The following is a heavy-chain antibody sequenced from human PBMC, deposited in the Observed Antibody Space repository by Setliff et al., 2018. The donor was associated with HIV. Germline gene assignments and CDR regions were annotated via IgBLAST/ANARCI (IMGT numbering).Heavy chain of an antibody. J-gene: IGHJ4*02. V-gene: IGHV3-23*01. CDR2: ISGSGGDA. D-gene: IGHD3-3*01. CDR3: ATLRIDYFDY. Sequence: GGSLRLSCAGSGFTFSKYAMGWVRQAPGKGLEWVSSISGSGGDAYYTDSVKGRFTISRDNSGNTLFLQMDSLRAEDTAIYYCATLRIDYFDYWGQGTLVTVSS. CDR1: GFTFSKYA.